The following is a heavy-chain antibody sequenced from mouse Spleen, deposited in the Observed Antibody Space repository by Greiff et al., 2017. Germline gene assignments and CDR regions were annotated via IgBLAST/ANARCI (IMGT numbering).Heavy chain of an antibody. D-gene: IGHD2-5*01. J-gene: IGHJ3*01. Sequence: EVKLVESGPVLVKPGASVKMSCKASGYTFTDYYMNWVKQSHGKSLEWIGVINPYNGGTSYNQKFKGKATLTVDKSSSTAYMELNSLTSEDSAVYYCARSGNYSNYVGAYWGQGTLVTVSA. CDR1: GYTFTDYY. CDR2: INPYNGGT. V-gene: IGHV1-19*01. CDR3: ARSGNYSNYVGAY.